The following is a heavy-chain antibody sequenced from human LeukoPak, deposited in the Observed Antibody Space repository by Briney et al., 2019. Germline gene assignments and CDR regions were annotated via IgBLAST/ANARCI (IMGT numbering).Heavy chain of an antibody. J-gene: IGHJ6*03. CDR1: GGSTSSYY. D-gene: IGHD2-2*01. V-gene: IGHV4-59*01. CDR2: IYYSGST. CDR3: ARGGGVCSSTSCRAYYYYYYYYMDV. Sequence: PSETLSLTCTVSGGSTSSYYWSWIRQPPRKGLEWIGYIYYSGSTNYNPSLNSRVTISVDTSKNQFSLKLSSVTAADTAVYYCARGGGVCSSTSCRAYYYYYYYYMDVWGKGTTVTVSS.